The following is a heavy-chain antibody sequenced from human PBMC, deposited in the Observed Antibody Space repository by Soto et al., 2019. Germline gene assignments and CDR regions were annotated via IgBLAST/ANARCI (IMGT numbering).Heavy chain of an antibody. V-gene: IGHV4-61*01. Sequence: QVQLQESGPGLVKPSETLSLTCTVSGGSVNNISDYWSWVRQPPGKGLEWIGYIYYSGSADYNPSLGPRFTISLDTSKNQFSLKLSLVTTADAAVYYCARGVGFGYYYYLMALWGQGTTVTVSS. CDR3: ARGVGFGYYYYLMAL. J-gene: IGHJ6*02. D-gene: IGHD3-10*01. CDR2: IYYSGSA. CDR1: GGSVNNISDY.